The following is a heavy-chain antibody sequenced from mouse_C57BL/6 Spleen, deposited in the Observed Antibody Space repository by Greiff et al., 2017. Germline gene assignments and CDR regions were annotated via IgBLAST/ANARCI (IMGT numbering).Heavy chain of an antibody. J-gene: IGHJ3*01. V-gene: IGHV1-52*01. Sequence: VQLQQPGAELVRPGSSVKLSCKASGYTFTSYWMHWVKQRPIQGLEWIGNIDPSDSETHYNQKFKDKATLTVDKSSSTAYMQLSSLTSEDSAVYYCARRDSGAWFAYWGQGTLVTVSA. CDR3: ARRDSGAWFAY. D-gene: IGHD3-2*02. CDR1: GYTFTSYW. CDR2: IDPSDSET.